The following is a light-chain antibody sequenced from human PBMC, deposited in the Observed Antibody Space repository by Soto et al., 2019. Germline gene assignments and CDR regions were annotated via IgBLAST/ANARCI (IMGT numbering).Light chain of an antibody. V-gene: IGKV3-15*01. CDR1: QSVSSN. CDR3: QQYNDWPPIT. Sequence: EIVMTQSPATLSVSPGERATLSCRASQSVSSNLAWYQQKPGQAPRLVIFDASTRATGIPERFSGRGSGTDFTLTISSLQSVDSAVYFCQQYNDWPPITFGGGTKVDIK. CDR2: DAS. J-gene: IGKJ4*01.